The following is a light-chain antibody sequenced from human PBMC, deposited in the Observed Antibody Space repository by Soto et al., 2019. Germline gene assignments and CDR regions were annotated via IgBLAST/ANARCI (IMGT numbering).Light chain of an antibody. CDR3: CSYAGTYTLWV. CDR2: DVS. V-gene: IGLV2-11*01. Sequence: QSVLTQPASVSGSPGQSITISCTGTSSDVGGYNYVSWYQQYPGKAPKLIIYDVSKRPSGVPDRFSGSKSGNTASLTISGLQAEDEADYYCCSYAGTYTLWVFGGGTKVTVL. J-gene: IGLJ3*02. CDR1: SSDVGGYNY.